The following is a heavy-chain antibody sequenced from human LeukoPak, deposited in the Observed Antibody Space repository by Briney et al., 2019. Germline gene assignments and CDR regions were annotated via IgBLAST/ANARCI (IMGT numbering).Heavy chain of an antibody. CDR2: IKQDGSEK. D-gene: IGHD6-19*01. CDR3: ARSSGWYHRGPDYYYYYMDV. Sequence: GGSLRLSCVASGFTFSNYWMSWVRQAPGRGLEWVANIKQDGSEKYYLDSVKGRFTISRDNAKNSLYLQMNSLRAEDTAVYYCARSSGWYHRGPDYYYYYMDVWGKGTTVTVS. J-gene: IGHJ6*03. V-gene: IGHV3-7*01. CDR1: GFTFSNYW.